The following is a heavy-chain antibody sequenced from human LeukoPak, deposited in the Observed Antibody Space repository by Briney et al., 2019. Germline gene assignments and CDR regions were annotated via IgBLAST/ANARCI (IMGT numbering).Heavy chain of an antibody. CDR3: AANGGPFDF. CDR1: GFTFSNYW. D-gene: IGHD4-23*01. J-gene: IGHJ4*02. V-gene: IGHV3-7*05. Sequence: GGSLRLSCASSGFTFSNYWMSWVRQAPGKGLEWVANIKEDGSEKDYVDSVKGRFTISRDNAKNSLYLQMNSLRAEDTAVYYCAANGGPFDFWGQGTLVTVSA. CDR2: IKEDGSEK.